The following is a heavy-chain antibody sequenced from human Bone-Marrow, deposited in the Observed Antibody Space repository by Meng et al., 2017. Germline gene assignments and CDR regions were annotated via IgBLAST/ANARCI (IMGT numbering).Heavy chain of an antibody. CDR3: AKEFRDYEYPNDAFDI. D-gene: IGHD5-12*01. Sequence: GGSLRPSCAASGSTFGSYAMSWVRQAPGKGLDWVSAISGSGGRTYYADSVKGRFTISRDNSKNTLYLQMNSLRAGDTAVYYCAKEFRDYEYPNDAFDIWGQGTMVTVSS. CDR1: GSTFGSYA. CDR2: ISGSGGRT. J-gene: IGHJ3*02. V-gene: IGHV3-23*01.